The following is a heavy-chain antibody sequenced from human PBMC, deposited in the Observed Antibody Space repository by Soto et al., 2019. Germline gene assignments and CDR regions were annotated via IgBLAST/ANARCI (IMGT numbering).Heavy chain of an antibody. CDR2: ITSSGATT. D-gene: IGHD5-18*01. CDR3: AKGGYSHGYIDH. V-gene: IGHV3-23*01. CDR1: GFTFISYA. Sequence: PGGSLRLSCAASGFTFISYAMSWVRQAPGKGLEWVSSITSSGATTYYADSVKGRFIISRDNSKNTLHLQMNSLRAEDTAVYYCAKGGYSHGYIDHWGQGTLVTVSS. J-gene: IGHJ4*02.